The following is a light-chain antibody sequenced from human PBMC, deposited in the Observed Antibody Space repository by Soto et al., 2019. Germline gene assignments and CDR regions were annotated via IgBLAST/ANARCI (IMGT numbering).Light chain of an antibody. CDR3: LQLNSYPQT. Sequence: DIQMTQSPPSLSASVGDRVTITCRASQCIRDALGWYQQKPGKAPKRLLYAASSLQSGVPSRFSGSGSGTEFTLTNCSLQPEDCATYFCLQLNSYPQTFDQGTKVEIK. CDR1: QCIRDA. CDR2: AAS. J-gene: IGKJ1*01. V-gene: IGKV1-17*01.